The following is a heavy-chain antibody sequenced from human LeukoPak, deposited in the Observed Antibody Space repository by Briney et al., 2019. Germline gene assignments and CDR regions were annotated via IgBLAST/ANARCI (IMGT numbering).Heavy chain of an antibody. CDR1: GFTVSSNY. CDR3: ARARPGVAGFFDY. CDR2: IYSGGST. D-gene: IGHD6-19*01. J-gene: IGHJ4*02. Sequence: PGGSLRLSCAASGFTVSSNYMSWVRQAPGKGLEWGSVIYSGGSTYYADSVKGRFTISRDNSKNTLYLQMNSLRAEDTAVYYCARARPGVAGFFDYWGQGTLVTVSS. V-gene: IGHV3-53*01.